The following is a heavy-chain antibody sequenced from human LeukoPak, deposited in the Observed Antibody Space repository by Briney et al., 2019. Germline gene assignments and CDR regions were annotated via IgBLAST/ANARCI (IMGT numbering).Heavy chain of an antibody. D-gene: IGHD1-26*01. V-gene: IGHV1-2*02. CDR3: ASPVGGSYVPGRLEGRY. Sequence: ASVKVSCKASGYTFTGYYMHWVRQAPGQGLEWMGWINPNSGGTNYAQKFQGRVTMTRDTSISTAYMELSRLRSDDTAVYYCASPVGGSYVPGRLEGRYWGQGTLVTVSS. CDR1: GYTFTGYY. CDR2: INPNSGGT. J-gene: IGHJ4*02.